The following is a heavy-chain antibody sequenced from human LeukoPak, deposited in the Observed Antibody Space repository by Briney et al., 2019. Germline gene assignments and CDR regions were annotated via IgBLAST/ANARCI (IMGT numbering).Heavy chain of an antibody. J-gene: IGHJ6*03. Sequence: SETLSLTCTVSGGYIGSYFWSWIRQPAGKGLEWIGRIHTSENTDSNPSLKSRVTMSVDMSTSQVSLTLTSATAADTAVYYCAREGDYGDYSKSFYYMDVWGKGTTVTVSS. CDR3: AREGDYGDYSKSFYYMDV. CDR2: IHTSENT. D-gene: IGHD4-17*01. V-gene: IGHV4-4*07. CDR1: GGYIGSYF.